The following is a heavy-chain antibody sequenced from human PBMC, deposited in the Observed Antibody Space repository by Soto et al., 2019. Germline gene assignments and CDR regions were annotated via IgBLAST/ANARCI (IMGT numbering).Heavy chain of an antibody. CDR2: IHYTGYT. V-gene: IGHV4-59*01. CDR1: DGSISDYY. D-gene: IGHD6-19*01. J-gene: IGHJ4*02. Sequence: SETLSLTCTVSDGSISDYYWSWIRQSPGKGLEWMGYIHYTGYTNYNPSLKSRVTITVDRSRNHFSLKLNSVTAADTAVYYCARGGRAIAVAGTVFDYWGQGTLVTVSS. CDR3: ARGGRAIAVAGTVFDY.